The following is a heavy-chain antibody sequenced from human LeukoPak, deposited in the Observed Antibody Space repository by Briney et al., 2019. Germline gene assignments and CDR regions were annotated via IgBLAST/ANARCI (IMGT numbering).Heavy chain of an antibody. J-gene: IGHJ4*02. CDR1: GFTFRTYW. Sequence: PSGGSLRLSCAASGFTFRTYWMHWVRQAPGKGLVWVSRINTDGSSTTYADSVKGRFTISRDNAKNTLYLQINSLRAEDTTVYYCARAGVLAAYDYWGQGTLVTVSS. V-gene: IGHV3-74*01. CDR2: INTDGSST. D-gene: IGHD2-15*01. CDR3: ARAGVLAAYDY.